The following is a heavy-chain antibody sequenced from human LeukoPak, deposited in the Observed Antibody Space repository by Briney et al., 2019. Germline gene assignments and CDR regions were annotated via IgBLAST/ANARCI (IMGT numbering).Heavy chain of an antibody. CDR1: GGSISSGGYY. V-gene: IGHV4-30-2*01. D-gene: IGHD4-17*01. CDR3: ARDGDYAFFDY. Sequence: SETLSLTCTVSGGSISSGGYYWSWIRQPPGKGLEWIGYIYHSGSTYYNPSLKSRVTISVDRSKNQFSLKLSSVTAADTAVYYCARDGDYAFFDYWGQGTLVTVSS. CDR2: IYHSGST. J-gene: IGHJ4*02.